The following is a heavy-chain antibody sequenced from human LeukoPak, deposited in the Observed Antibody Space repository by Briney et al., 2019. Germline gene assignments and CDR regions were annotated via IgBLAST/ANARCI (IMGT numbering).Heavy chain of an antibody. Sequence: GGSLRLSCAASGFTVSSNYMSWVRQAPGKGLEWVSVIYSGGSTYYADSVKGRFTISRDNSNNTLYLQMNSLRAEDTAVYYCARAICGGGSCHWFDYWGQGTLVTVSS. CDR1: GFTVSSNY. CDR3: ARAICGGGSCHWFDY. J-gene: IGHJ4*02. CDR2: IYSGGST. V-gene: IGHV3-53*05. D-gene: IGHD2-15*01.